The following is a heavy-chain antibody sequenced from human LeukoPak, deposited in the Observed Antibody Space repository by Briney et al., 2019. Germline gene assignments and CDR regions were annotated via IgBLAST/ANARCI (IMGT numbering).Heavy chain of an antibody. V-gene: IGHV5-51*01. CDR3: ARSEMAGRPDY. CDR1: GYSFTSYW. Sequence: GESLKISCKGSGYSFTSYWIGWVRQMPGKGLEWMGIIFPGDSDTRYSPSFQGQVTISADKSITTAYLQWSSLKASDTAIYYCARSEMAGRPDYWGQGTLVTVSS. J-gene: IGHJ4*02. CDR2: IFPGDSDT. D-gene: IGHD5-24*01.